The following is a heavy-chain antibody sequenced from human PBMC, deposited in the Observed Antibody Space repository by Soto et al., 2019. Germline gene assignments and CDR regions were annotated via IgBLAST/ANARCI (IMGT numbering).Heavy chain of an antibody. CDR2: IYPGDSDT. CDR3: ARHVATRITIFGVVTPHYYYYYGMDV. V-gene: IGHV5-51*01. D-gene: IGHD3-3*01. Sequence: XESLKSSFKGAGYSCTSYWIGWVRQIPGKGLEWMGIIYPGDSDTRYSPSFQGQVTISADKSISTAYLQWSSLKASDTAMYYCARHVATRITIFGVVTPHYYYYYGMDVWGQGTTVTVSS. CDR1: GYSCTSYW. J-gene: IGHJ6*02.